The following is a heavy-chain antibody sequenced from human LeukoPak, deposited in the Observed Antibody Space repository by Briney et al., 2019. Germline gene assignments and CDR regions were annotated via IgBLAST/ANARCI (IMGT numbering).Heavy chain of an antibody. CDR3: ARELFYYDSSGI. CDR2: ISYDGSSK. Sequence: GGSLRLSCAASGFTFGSYGMHWVRQAPGKGLEWVAVISYDGSSKYYADSVKGRFTISRDNSKNTLYLQMNSLRAEDTAVYYCARELFYYDSSGIWGQGTLVTVSS. V-gene: IGHV3-30*03. CDR1: GFTFGSYG. J-gene: IGHJ4*02. D-gene: IGHD3-22*01.